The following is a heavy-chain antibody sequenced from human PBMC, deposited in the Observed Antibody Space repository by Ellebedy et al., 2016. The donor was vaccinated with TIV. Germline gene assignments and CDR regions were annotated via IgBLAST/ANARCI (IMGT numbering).Heavy chain of an antibody. CDR1: GGPFSGYY. D-gene: IGHD3-22*01. Sequence: SETLSLTCAVYGGPFSGYYWNWIRQPPGKGLEWIGYISHSGSTNYNSSLKSRVTILEDTSKNQFSLRLSYVTAADTAVYYCARHSPAVNGLITLIGPNAFDIWGQGTTVTVSS. V-gene: IGHV4-59*08. CDR2: ISHSGST. CDR3: ARHSPAVNGLITLIGPNAFDI. J-gene: IGHJ3*02.